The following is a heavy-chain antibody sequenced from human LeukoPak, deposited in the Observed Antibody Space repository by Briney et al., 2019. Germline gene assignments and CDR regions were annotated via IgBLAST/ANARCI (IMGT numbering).Heavy chain of an antibody. J-gene: IGHJ3*02. Sequence: NPGGSLRLSCAASGFTFSSYSMNWVRQAPGKGLEWVSSISSSSSYIYYADSVKGRFTISRDNAKNSLYLQMNSLRAEDTAVYYCARDEAGDYGSPDAFDIWGQGTMVTVSS. CDR3: ARDEAGDYGSPDAFDI. CDR1: GFTFSSYS. V-gene: IGHV3-21*01. CDR2: ISSSSSYI. D-gene: IGHD4-17*01.